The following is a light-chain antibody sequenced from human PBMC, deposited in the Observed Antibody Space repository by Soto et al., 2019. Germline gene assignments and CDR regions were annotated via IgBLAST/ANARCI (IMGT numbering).Light chain of an antibody. J-gene: IGKJ1*01. Sequence: EIVFTQSPATGSLWPGGRGRRGCRASQSASSSYLAWYQQRPGQAPRLLSYGASRRAPGIPDRFSGTGSGTDVNLTISRLEPEDFAVYYCQQYGGSLWTFGQGTKVDIK. V-gene: IGKV3-20*01. CDR3: QQYGGSLWT. CDR1: QSASSSY. CDR2: GAS.